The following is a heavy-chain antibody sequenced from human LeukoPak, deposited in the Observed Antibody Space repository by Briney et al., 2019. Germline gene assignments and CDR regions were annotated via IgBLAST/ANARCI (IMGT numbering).Heavy chain of an antibody. V-gene: IGHV3-23*01. Sequence: GGFLRLSCAVSTFYFTDYAMSWARQAPGKGLEWLSAVSGNGDTKDYVDSVKGRFTISRDNSRNTVHLQIDNLRTEDPAVYYCARGSTSTAPGWVYWGHGTPVTVSS. CDR2: VSGNGDTK. CDR3: ARGSTSTAPGWVY. CDR1: TFYFTDYA. D-gene: IGHD2-21*02. J-gene: IGHJ4*01.